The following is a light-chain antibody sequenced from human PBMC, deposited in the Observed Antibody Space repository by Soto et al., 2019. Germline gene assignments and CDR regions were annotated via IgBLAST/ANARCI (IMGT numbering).Light chain of an antibody. CDR3: SSYTTGSTLYV. CDR2: EVS. J-gene: IGLJ1*01. CDR1: SNDIGAYKY. Sequence: QSVLTHPASVSGSPGQSITISCTGSSNDIGAYKYVSWYQQYPGKAPKLIIFEVSNRPSGVSNRFSGSKSGNTASLTIAGLQAEDEADYHCSSYTTGSTLYVFGGGTKV. V-gene: IGLV2-14*01.